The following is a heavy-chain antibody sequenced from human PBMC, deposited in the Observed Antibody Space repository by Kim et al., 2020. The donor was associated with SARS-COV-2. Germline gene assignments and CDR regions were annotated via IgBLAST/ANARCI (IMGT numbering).Heavy chain of an antibody. CDR1: GFTFSSYA. J-gene: IGHJ4*02. V-gene: IGHV3-30*04. Sequence: GGSLRLSCAASGFTFSSYAMHWVRQAPGKGLEWVAVISYDGSNKYYADSVKGRFTISRDNSKNTLYLQMNSLRAEDTAVYYCARAGSSWYYLLDYWGQGTLVTVSS. CDR3: ARAGSSWYYLLDY. D-gene: IGHD6-13*01. CDR2: ISYDGSNK.